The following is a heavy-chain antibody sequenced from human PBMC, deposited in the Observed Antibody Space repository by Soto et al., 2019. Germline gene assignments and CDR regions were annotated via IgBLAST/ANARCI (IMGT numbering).Heavy chain of an antibody. CDR3: ARAVRQLVFGYYFDY. CDR2: IIPIFGTA. V-gene: IGHV1-69*01. J-gene: IGHJ4*02. Sequence: QVQLVQSGAEVKKPGSSVKVSCKASGGTFSSYAISWVRQAPGQGREWMGGIIPIFGTANYAQKFQGRVTITADESTSKAYMELSSLRSEDTAVYYCARAVRQLVFGYYFDYWGQGTLVTVSS. CDR1: GGTFSSYA. D-gene: IGHD6-13*01.